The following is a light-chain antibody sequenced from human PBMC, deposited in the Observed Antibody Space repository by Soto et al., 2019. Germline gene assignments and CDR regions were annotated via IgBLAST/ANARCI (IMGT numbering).Light chain of an antibody. CDR2: SNN. CDR3: AAWDDSLNGIYV. Sequence: QSVLTQPPSASGTPGQRVTISCSGSSSNIGSNTVNWYQQLPGTAPKLLIYSNNQRPSGVPDRFSGSKSGTSASLAISGLQSEDEADYYCAAWDDSLNGIYVFGTGTKPTVL. CDR1: SSNIGSNT. V-gene: IGLV1-44*01. J-gene: IGLJ1*01.